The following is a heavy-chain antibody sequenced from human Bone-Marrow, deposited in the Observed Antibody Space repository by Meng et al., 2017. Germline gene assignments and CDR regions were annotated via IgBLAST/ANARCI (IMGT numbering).Heavy chain of an antibody. CDR1: GFTFSSYA. D-gene: IGHD3-22*01. CDR3: AREMYDSSGYYRYYGMDV. Sequence: GESLKISWAASGFTFSSYAMHWVRQAPGKGLEWVAVISYDGSNKYYADSVKGRFTISRDNSKNTLYLQMNSLRAEDTAVYYCAREMYDSSGYYRYYGMDVWGQGTTVTVSS. CDR2: ISYDGSNK. V-gene: IGHV3-30*01. J-gene: IGHJ6*02.